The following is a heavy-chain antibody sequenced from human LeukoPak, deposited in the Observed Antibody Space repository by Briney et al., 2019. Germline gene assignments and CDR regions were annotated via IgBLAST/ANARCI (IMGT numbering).Heavy chain of an antibody. D-gene: IGHD4-17*01. J-gene: IGHJ3*02. CDR3: ATRSTVTCAFDI. V-gene: IGHV1-24*01. CDR2: FDPEDGET. Sequence: ASVKVSCKVSGYTLTELSMHWVRQAPGKGLEWMGGFDPEDGETIYAQKFQGRVTMTEDTSTDTAYMELSSLRSEDTAVYYCATRSTVTCAFDIWGQGTMVTVSS. CDR1: GYTLTELS.